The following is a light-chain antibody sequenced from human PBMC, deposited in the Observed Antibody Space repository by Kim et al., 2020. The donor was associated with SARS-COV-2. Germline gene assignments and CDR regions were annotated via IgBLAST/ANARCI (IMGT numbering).Light chain of an antibody. V-gene: IGLV2-11*01. CDR1: SSDVGGYNY. Sequence: GQSVTLSCTGTSSDVGGYNYFSWYQQHPGKAPKLMIYDVSKRPSGVPDRFSGSKSGNTASLTISGLQAEDEADYYCCSYAGSYTYVFGTGTKVTVL. CDR3: CSYAGSYTYV. CDR2: DVS. J-gene: IGLJ1*01.